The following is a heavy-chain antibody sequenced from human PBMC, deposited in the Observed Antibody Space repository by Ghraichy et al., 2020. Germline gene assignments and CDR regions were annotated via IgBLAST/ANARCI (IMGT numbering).Heavy chain of an antibody. CDR2: IYYSGST. CDR3: ARHLGTSSGWYPGFDY. CDR1: GGSISSSSYY. J-gene: IGHJ4*02. V-gene: IGHV4-39*01. D-gene: IGHD6-19*01. Sequence: SQTLSLTCTVSGGSISSSSYYWGWIRQPPGKGLEWIGSIYYSGSTYYNPSLKSRVTISVDTSKNQFSLKLSSVTAADTAVYYCARHLGTSSGWYPGFDYWGQGTLVTVSS.